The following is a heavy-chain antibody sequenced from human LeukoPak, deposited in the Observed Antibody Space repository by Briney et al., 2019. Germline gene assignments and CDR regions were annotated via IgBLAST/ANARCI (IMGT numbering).Heavy chain of an antibody. V-gene: IGHV4-4*07. J-gene: IGHJ4*02. Sequence: PSETLSLTCTVSGGSISSYYWSWIRQPAGKGLDWIGRIYTSGSTNYNPSLKSRVTMSVDTSKNQFSLKLSSVTAADTAVYYCARGTASSSWIDYWGQGTLATVSS. CDR3: ARGTASSSWIDY. CDR2: IYTSGST. D-gene: IGHD6-13*01. CDR1: GGSISSYY.